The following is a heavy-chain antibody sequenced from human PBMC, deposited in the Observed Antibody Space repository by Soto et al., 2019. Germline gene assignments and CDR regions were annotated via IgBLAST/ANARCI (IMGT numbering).Heavy chain of an antibody. D-gene: IGHD3-10*02. CDR1: GGSISSGGYY. V-gene: IGHV4-31*03. Sequence: QVQLQESGPGLVKPSQTLSLTCTVSGGSISSGGYYWSWIRQHPGKGLEWIGYIYYSGSTYYNPSHKSRVTISVDTSKNQCSLKLRSVTVTETDVYYCERSVFTWGKGTLVTISS. CDR3: ERSVFT. J-gene: IGHJ4*02. CDR2: IYYSGST.